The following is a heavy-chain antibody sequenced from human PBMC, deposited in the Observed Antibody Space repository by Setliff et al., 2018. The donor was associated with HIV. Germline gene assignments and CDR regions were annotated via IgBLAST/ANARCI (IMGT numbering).Heavy chain of an antibody. CDR1: RYTFTSYA. CDR3: ARMATVYYYYMDV. J-gene: IGHJ6*03. Sequence: ASVKVSCKASRYTFTSYAMNWVRQAPGQGLEWMGWINTNTGNPTYAQGFTGRFVFSLDTSVSTAYLQISSLKAEDTAVYHCARMATVYYYYMDVWGKGTTVTVSS. D-gene: IGHD4-4*01. V-gene: IGHV7-4-1*02. CDR2: INTNTGNP.